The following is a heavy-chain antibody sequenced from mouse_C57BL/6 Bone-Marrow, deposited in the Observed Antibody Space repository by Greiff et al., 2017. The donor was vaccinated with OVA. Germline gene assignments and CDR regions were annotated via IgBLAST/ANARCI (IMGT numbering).Heavy chain of an antibody. CDR1: GFNIKDDY. J-gene: IGHJ3*01. V-gene: IGHV14-4*01. CDR2: IDPENGDT. CDR3: TTRAIYYGYDDGFAY. D-gene: IGHD2-2*01. Sequence: EVKLQESGAELVRPGASVKLSCTASGFNIKDDYMHWVKQRPEQGLEWIGWIDPENGDTEYASKFQGKATITADTSSNTAYLQLSSLTSEDTAVYYCTTRAIYYGYDDGFAYWGQGTLVTVSA.